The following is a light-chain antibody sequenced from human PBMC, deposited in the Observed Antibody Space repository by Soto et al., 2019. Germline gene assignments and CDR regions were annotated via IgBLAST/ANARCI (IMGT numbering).Light chain of an antibody. CDR3: QHSFTTPWT. CDR2: AAS. V-gene: IGKV1-39*01. Sequence: DIQMTQSPSSFSASVGDRVAMTCRASQGIRNDLGWYQQKPGKAPKRLIYAASSLQSGVPSRFSGSGSGTDFTLTINSLQPEDFATYSCQHSFTTPWTFGQGTKVDIK. CDR1: QGIRND. J-gene: IGKJ1*01.